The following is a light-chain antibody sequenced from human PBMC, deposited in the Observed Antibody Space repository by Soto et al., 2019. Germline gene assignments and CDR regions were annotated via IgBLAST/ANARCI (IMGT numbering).Light chain of an antibody. CDR1: QGISSG. CDR2: AAS. J-gene: IGKJ3*01. CDR3: QQANSFPFT. Sequence: DIQMTQSPSSVSASVGDRVTITCRASQGISSGLAWYQQKPGKAPKLLIYAASSLQSGVPSRFSCSGSGTDFTLTISSLQPADFATYYCQQANSFPFTFGPGTKVDIK. V-gene: IGKV1-12*01.